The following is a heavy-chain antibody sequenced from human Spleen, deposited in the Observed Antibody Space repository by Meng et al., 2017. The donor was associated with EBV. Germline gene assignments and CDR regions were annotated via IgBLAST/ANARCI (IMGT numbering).Heavy chain of an antibody. Sequence: VQPLDRGPRLGDPSGTLSLPCPVSAGPISSDNWWSWVRQPPGKGLEWIGEIWHSGTNYSPSLKSRVTISVDKSKNQFSLNLGFMTAADTAVYYCARDLRPWLGGFDAWGPGTLVTVSS. CDR1: AGPISSDNW. J-gene: IGHJ5*02. CDR2: IWHSGT. CDR3: ARDLRPWLGGFDA. D-gene: IGHD3-10*01. V-gene: IGHV4-4*02.